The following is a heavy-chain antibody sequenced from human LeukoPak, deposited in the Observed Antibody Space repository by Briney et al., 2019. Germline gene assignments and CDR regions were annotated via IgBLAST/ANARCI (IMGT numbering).Heavy chain of an antibody. J-gene: IGHJ6*03. D-gene: IGHD4-17*01. CDR3: ARHRTDYGDHYYFYYMDV. CDR2: IYPGDSDT. V-gene: IGHV5-51*01. CDR1: GFSFSNNW. Sequence: GESLKISCKASGFSFSNNWIGWVRQMPGKGLEWMGIIYPGDSDTRYSPSFQGQVTISADKSISTAYLQWSSLKASDTAMYYCARHRTDYGDHYYFYYMDVWGKGTTVTVSS.